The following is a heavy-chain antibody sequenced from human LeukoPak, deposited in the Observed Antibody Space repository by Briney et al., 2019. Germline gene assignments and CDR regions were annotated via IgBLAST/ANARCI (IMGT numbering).Heavy chain of an antibody. V-gene: IGHV1-3*01. Sequence: ASVKVSCKASGYTFPSYAVHWVRQAPGQRLEWMGWINAGNGATKYSEKFQGRVTITRDTSANTAYMELSSLRSEDTAVYYCARDQSSGWVTTFDYWGQGTLVTVSS. J-gene: IGHJ4*02. CDR1: GYTFPSYA. D-gene: IGHD4-17*01. CDR2: INAGNGAT. CDR3: ARDQSSGWVTTFDY.